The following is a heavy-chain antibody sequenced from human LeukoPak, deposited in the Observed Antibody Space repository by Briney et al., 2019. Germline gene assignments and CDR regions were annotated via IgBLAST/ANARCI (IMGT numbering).Heavy chain of an antibody. CDR2: ISSSSSYI. V-gene: IGHV3-21*01. J-gene: IGHJ4*02. CDR1: GYTFSSYS. Sequence: GSLRLSCAASGYTFSSYSMNWVRQAPGKGLEWVSSISSSSSYIYYADSVKGRFTISRDNAKNSLYLQMNSLRAEDTAVYYCARAGSHFEYSSGWNWGQGTLVTVSS. D-gene: IGHD6-19*01. CDR3: ARAGSHFEYSSGWN.